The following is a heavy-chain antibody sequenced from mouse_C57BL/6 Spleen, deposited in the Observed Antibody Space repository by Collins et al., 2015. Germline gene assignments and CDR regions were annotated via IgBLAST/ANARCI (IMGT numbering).Heavy chain of an antibody. D-gene: IGHD2-2*01. J-gene: IGHJ2*01. CDR2: INPDNGGT. Sequence: EVQLQQSGPELVKPGASVKISCKASGYTFTDYYMNWVKQSHGKSLEWIGDINPDNGGTTYNQKFKGKATLTVDKSSSTAYMQLSSLTSEDSAVYYCARRYGSYYFDYWGQGTTLTVSS. CDR3: ARRYGSYYFDY. CDR1: GYTFTDYY. V-gene: IGHV1-26*01.